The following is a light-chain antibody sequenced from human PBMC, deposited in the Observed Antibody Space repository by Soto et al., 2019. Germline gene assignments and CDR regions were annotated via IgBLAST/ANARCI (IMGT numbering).Light chain of an antibody. J-gene: IGKJ1*01. CDR3: QQGYSSRWT. Sequence: DIRMTQSPSSLSASVGDRVTITCRASQNIRSYLNWYQQKPGKAPQLLIYATSSLQTGVPSRFSASGSWTDFSLVISDLQPEDSATYDCQQGYSSRWTSGIGTKVEI. CDR2: ATS. CDR1: QNIRSY. V-gene: IGKV1-39*01.